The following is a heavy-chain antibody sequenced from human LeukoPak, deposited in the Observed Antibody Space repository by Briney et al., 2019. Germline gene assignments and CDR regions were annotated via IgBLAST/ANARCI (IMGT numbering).Heavy chain of an antibody. CDR1: GFTFSSYW. CDR2: IRQDGGEK. J-gene: IGHJ3*02. D-gene: IGHD3-9*01. V-gene: IGHV3-7*01. CDR3: ARVARYFDWLIDAFDI. Sequence: GGSLRLSCAASGFTFSSYWMSWVRQAPGKGLEWVANIRQDGGEKYYVDSVKGRFTISRDNAKNSLYLQMNSLRAEDTAVYYCARVARYFDWLIDAFDIWGQGTMVTVSS.